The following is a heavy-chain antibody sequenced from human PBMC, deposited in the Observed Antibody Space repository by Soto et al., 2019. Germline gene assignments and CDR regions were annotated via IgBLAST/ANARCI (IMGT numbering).Heavy chain of an antibody. Sequence: QITLKESGPTLVKPTQTLTLTCTFSGFSLTTSGVGVGWIRQTPGRAPEWLALIYWDGDELYSPSLTSRLTITQDASRNQVVLTLANRDPVDTATYYCVHRVLRTFYGLVTTTALYFDHWGQGALVTGSS. V-gene: IGHV2-5*02. CDR1: GFSLTTSGVG. J-gene: IGHJ4*02. D-gene: IGHD3-9*01. CDR3: VHRVLRTFYGLVTTTALYFDH. CDR2: IYWDGDE.